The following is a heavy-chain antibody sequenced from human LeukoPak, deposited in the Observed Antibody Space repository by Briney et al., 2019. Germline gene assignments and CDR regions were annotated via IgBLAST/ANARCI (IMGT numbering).Heavy chain of an antibody. CDR2: IYSGGST. Sequence: PGGSLRLSCVASGFTASGNYMNWVRQAPGKGLEWVSVIYSGGSTYYADAVKGRFTISRDNSKNTLSLQMNSLRVEDTAVYYCARGLPTLDYWSQGTLVTVAS. CDR1: GFTASGNY. J-gene: IGHJ4*02. CDR3: ARGLPTLDY. V-gene: IGHV3-53*01.